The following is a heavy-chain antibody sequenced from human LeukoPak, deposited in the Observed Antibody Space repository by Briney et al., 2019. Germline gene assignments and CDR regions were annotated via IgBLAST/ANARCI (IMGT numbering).Heavy chain of an antibody. D-gene: IGHD3-16*01. Sequence: GGSLGLSCAASGITFNDHAMSWVRQAPGKGLEWVSAISGSGGSTYYADSVKGRFTISRDSSKNTLYLQMNSLRAEDTAVYYCAKDVRRGVYYWGQGTLVTVSS. CDR1: GITFNDHA. J-gene: IGHJ4*02. V-gene: IGHV3-23*01. CDR2: ISGSGGST. CDR3: AKDVRRGVYY.